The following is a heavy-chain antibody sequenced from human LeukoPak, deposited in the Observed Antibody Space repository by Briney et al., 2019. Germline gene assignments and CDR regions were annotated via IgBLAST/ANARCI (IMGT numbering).Heavy chain of an antibody. CDR2: INSDGSST. D-gene: IGHD3-22*01. J-gene: IGHJ3*02. CDR1: GFTFSRYW. Sequence: GGSLRLSSAASGFTFSRYWMHWVRQAPGKGLVRVSRINSDGSSTGYADSVRSRFTISRDNAKNTLYLQMNSLRAEDTAVYYCARGYYYDSSGYRAFDIWGQGTMVTVSS. V-gene: IGHV3-74*01. CDR3: ARGYYYDSSGYRAFDI.